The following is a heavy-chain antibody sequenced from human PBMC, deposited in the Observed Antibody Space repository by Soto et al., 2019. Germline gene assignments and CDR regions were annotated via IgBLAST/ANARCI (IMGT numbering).Heavy chain of an antibody. Sequence: SETLSLTCTVSGGSVSSGSYYWSWIRQPPVKGLEWIGYIYYSGSTNYNPSLKSRVTISVDTSKNQFSLKLSSVNAADTAVYYCARDLSGDYGPEAPPDYYYGMDVWGQGTTVTVSS. CDR1: GGSVSSGSYY. D-gene: IGHD4-17*01. J-gene: IGHJ6*02. V-gene: IGHV4-61*01. CDR2: IYYSGST. CDR3: ARDLSGDYGPEAPPDYYYGMDV.